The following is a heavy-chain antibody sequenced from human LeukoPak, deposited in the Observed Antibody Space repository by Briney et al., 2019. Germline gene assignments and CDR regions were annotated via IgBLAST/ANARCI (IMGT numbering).Heavy chain of an antibody. Sequence: SETLSLTCAVYGGSFSGFYWSLIRQPPGNGLELIGEINHSGSTNYNASLKSRVTISVDTSKNQFSLKLSSVTAADTAVYYCARGGYGDGRYFDLWGRGTLVTVSS. D-gene: IGHD4-17*01. CDR2: INHSGST. CDR3: ARGGYGDGRYFDL. V-gene: IGHV4-34*01. CDR1: GGSFSGFY. J-gene: IGHJ2*01.